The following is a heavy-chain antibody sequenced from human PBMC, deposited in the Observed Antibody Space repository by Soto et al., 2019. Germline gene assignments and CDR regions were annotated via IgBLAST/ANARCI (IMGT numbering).Heavy chain of an antibody. V-gene: IGHV4-34*01. CDR2: INHSGST. D-gene: IGHD3-10*01. J-gene: IGHJ6*02. CDR1: GGSLSGYY. CDR3: GRAPRHGSGSYYTDPSYYGMDV. Sequence: SETLSLTCAVYGGSLSGYYWSWIRQPPGKGLEWIGEINHSGSTNYNPSLKSRVTISVDTSKNQFSLKLSSVTAADTAVYYCGRAPRHGSGSYYTDPSYYGMDVWGQGTTVTVSS.